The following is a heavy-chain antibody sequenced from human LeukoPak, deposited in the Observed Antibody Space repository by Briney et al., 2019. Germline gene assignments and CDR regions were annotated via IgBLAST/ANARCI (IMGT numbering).Heavy chain of an antibody. CDR1: GGTFSSYA. CDR2: LHPEDREV. Sequence: ASVKVSCKASGGTFSSYAISWVRQAPGQGLEWMGGLHPEDREVIYAQKFQGRVTMTEDSSTDTAYMDLRSLRSEDTAVYYCATAEQLVWGQGTLVTVSS. CDR3: ATAEQLV. V-gene: IGHV1-69*01. J-gene: IGHJ4*02. D-gene: IGHD6-6*01.